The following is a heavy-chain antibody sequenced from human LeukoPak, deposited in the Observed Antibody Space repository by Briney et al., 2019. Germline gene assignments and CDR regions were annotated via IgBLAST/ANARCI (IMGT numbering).Heavy chain of an antibody. CDR1: GFIFNNFG. D-gene: IGHD3-22*01. V-gene: IGHV3-23*01. J-gene: IGHJ5*02. CDR3: AKGSSGYFADL. Sequence: GGSLRLSCKAPGFIFNNFGLMWVRQAPGKGLEWVSAISNDGGGTTYADFVKGRFTISRDNSKNTLFLQMNSLRAEDTALYYCAKGSSGYFADLWGQGTLVTVSS. CDR2: ISNDGGGT.